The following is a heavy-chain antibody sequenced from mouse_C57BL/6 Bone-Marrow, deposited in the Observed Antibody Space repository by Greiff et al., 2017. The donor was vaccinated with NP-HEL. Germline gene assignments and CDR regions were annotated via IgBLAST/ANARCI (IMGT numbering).Heavy chain of an antibody. CDR3: ARFEVITTVVAPYWYFDV. CDR2: IDPNSGGT. J-gene: IGHJ1*03. V-gene: IGHV1-72*01. D-gene: IGHD1-1*01. Sequence: QVQLQQPGAELVKPGASVKLSCKASGYTFTSYWMHWVKQRPGRGLEWIGRIDPNSGGTKYNEKFKSKATLTVDKPSSTAYMQLSSLTSEDSAVYYCARFEVITTVVAPYWYFDVWGTGTTVTVSS. CDR1: GYTFTSYW.